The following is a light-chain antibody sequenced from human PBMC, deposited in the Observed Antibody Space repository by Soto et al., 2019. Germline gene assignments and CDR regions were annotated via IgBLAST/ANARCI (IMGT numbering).Light chain of an antibody. V-gene: IGLV2-8*01. CDR1: SSDIGAYNY. Sequence: QSDLTQPPSASGSPGQSVTISCTGTSSDIGAYNYVSWYQQRPGKAPKLIIYEVTRRPSGVPDRIFGSKSYTTASLTVSGLQAEDEADYYCSSFAGTNSVVFGTGTKVTVL. CDR3: SSFAGTNSVV. CDR2: EVT. J-gene: IGLJ1*01.